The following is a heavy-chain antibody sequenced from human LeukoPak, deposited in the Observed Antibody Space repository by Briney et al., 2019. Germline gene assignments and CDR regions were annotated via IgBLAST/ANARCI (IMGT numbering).Heavy chain of an antibody. D-gene: IGHD3-3*01. CDR1: GLKFNYQV. Sequence: GDSLRLLYGGWGLKFNYQVMTWLRQAPGQGLAGVSSISDDGVRTYTPPSLRCRFTISRDNSENTVDLQMNSLRVEDTAVYYCAKHLRDVLRFVEWPSENRKYDYNYINAWGSGTTVTVSS. J-gene: IGHJ6*03. V-gene: IGHV3-23*01. CDR2: ISDDGVRT. CDR3: AKHLRDVLRFVEWPSENRKYDYNYINA.